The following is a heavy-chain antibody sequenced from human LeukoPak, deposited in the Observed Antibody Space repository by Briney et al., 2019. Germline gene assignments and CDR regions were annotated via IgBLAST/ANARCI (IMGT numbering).Heavy chain of an antibody. Sequence: GGSLRLSCAASGFTFSSFSMNWVRQAPGKGLEWVSSISSSSSYIYYADSVKGRFTISRDNAKSSLYLQMNSLRAEDTAVYYCARASTVTTGGYFDYWGQGTLVTISS. CDR3: ARASTVTTGGYFDY. CDR2: ISSSSSYI. CDR1: GFTFSSFS. J-gene: IGHJ4*02. D-gene: IGHD4-17*01. V-gene: IGHV3-21*01.